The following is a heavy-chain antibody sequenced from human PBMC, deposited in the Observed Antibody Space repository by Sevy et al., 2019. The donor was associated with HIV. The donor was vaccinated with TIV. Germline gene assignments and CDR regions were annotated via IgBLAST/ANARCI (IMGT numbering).Heavy chain of an antibody. CDR3: ARDGGVGTSSYGMDV. J-gene: IGHJ6*02. V-gene: IGHV3-21*01. CDR2: ISSGSSYI. D-gene: IGHD1-26*01. Sequence: GGSLRLSCAASGFTFSSYSLSSYSMNWVRQAPGKGLEWVSSISSGSSYIFYADSVKGRFTISRDNAKNSMYLQMNSLRAEDTAVYYCARDGGVGTSSYGMDVWGQGTTVTVSS. CDR1: GFTFSSYSLSSYS.